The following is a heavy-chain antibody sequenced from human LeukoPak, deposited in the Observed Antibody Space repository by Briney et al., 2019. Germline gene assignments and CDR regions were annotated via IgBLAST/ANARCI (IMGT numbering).Heavy chain of an antibody. Sequence: PGGSLRLSCAASGFTVSSYAMHWVRQAPGKGLEWVANIKQDGSEKYYVDSVKGRFTISRDNAKNSLYLQMNSLRAEDTAVYYCARAQWPPNYGMDVWGQGTTVTVSS. CDR1: GFTVSSYA. CDR2: IKQDGSEK. V-gene: IGHV3-7*01. J-gene: IGHJ6*02. CDR3: ARAQWPPNYGMDV. D-gene: IGHD6-19*01.